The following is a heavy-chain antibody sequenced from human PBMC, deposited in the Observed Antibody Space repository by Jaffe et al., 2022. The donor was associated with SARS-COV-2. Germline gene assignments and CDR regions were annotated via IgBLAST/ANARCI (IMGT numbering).Heavy chain of an antibody. CDR1: GGSISSGDYY. CDR2: IYTSGST. Sequence: QVQLQESGPGLVKPSQTLSLTCTVSGGSISSGDYYWNWIRQPAGRGLEWIGRIYTSGSTNYNPSLKSRVTISVDTSKNQFSLKLSSVTAADTAVYYCARDTPSTVYWFDPWGQGTLVTVSS. D-gene: IGHD4-17*01. V-gene: IGHV4-61*02. CDR3: ARDTPSTVYWFDP. J-gene: IGHJ5*02.